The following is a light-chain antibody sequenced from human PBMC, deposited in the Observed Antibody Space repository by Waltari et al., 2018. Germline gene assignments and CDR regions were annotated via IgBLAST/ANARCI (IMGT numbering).Light chain of an antibody. J-gene: IGLJ3*02. V-gene: IGLV1-47*02. Sequence: QSVLTQPPSASGTPGQRVTISCSGSSSNIGSNYVYWYQQLPGTAPKLPIYSNNRRPSGVPDRFSGSKSGTSASLAISGLRSEDEADYYCAAWDDSLSGWVFGGGTKLTVL. CDR3: AAWDDSLSGWV. CDR1: SSNIGSNY. CDR2: SNN.